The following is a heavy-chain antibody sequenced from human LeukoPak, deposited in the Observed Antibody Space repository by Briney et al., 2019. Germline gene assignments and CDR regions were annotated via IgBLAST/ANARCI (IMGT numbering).Heavy chain of an antibody. J-gene: IGHJ4*02. CDR3: ATVVVVAANNFNSDY. V-gene: IGHV3-23*01. CDR2: ISGSGGST. CDR1: GFTFSSYA. D-gene: IGHD2-15*01. Sequence: HTGGSLRLSCAASGFTFSSYAMSWVRQAPGKGLEWVSAISGSGGSTYYADSVKGRFTISRDNSKNTLYLQMNSLRAEDTAVYYCATVVVVAANNFNSDYWGQGTLVTVSS.